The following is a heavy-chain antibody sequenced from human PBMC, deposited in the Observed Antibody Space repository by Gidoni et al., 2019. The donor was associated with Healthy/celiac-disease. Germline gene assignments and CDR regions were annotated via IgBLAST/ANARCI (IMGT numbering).Heavy chain of an antibody. CDR1: GYTFTSYG. CDR3: ARDRTSEMFLELGNWFDP. J-gene: IGHJ5*02. V-gene: IGHV1-18*01. D-gene: IGHD1-7*01. Sequence: QVQLVQSGAEVKKPGASVKVSCKASGYTFTSYGISWVRQAPGQGLEWMGWISAYNGNTNYAQKLQGRVTMTTDTSTSTAYMELRSLRSDDTAVYYCARDRTSEMFLELGNWFDPWGQGTLVTVSS. CDR2: ISAYNGNT.